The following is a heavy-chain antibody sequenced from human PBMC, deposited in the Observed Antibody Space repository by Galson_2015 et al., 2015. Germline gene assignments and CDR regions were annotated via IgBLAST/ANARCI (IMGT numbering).Heavy chain of an antibody. CDR2: ISAYNGRI. J-gene: IGHJ4*02. CDR1: GYIFTNYG. D-gene: IGHD3-22*01. Sequence: QSGAEVKKPGESLKISCKASGYIFTNYGFSWVRQAPGLGLEWMGWISAYNGRINYAQKLQGRVTMTTDPSTSTAYMELTSLRSDDTAVYYCARLDSSGYTSLDCWGQGTLVTVSS. V-gene: IGHV1-18*01. CDR3: ARLDSSGYTSLDC.